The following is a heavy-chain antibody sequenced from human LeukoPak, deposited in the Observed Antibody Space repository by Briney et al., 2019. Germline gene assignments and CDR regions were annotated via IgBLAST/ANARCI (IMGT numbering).Heavy chain of an antibody. Sequence: GGSLRLSCAASGFTFSSYSMNWARQARGKGLEWVSSNSSSITDIYYADQVKGRFTTSRDNAKNSLYLKMNSLRAEDTAVYYCARDDGLYSNYVWFDPGGQGTLVTAPS. CDR1: GFTFSSYS. J-gene: IGHJ5*02. CDR2: NSSSITDI. CDR3: ARDDGLYSNYVWFDP. D-gene: IGHD4-11*01. V-gene: IGHV3-21*01.